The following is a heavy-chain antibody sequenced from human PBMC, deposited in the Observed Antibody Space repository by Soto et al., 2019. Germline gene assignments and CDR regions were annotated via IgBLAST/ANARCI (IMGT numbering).Heavy chain of an antibody. CDR1: GFSFRKYG. J-gene: IGHJ4*02. D-gene: IGHD3-10*01. Sequence: LRLSCVASGFSFRKYGMHWVRQAPGKGLEWVAVIGDDGAVQFYSDSAKGRFTISRDNSKNTLYLQMNSLRAEDTAVYYCAREYNHGLWFFDHWGQGTPVTVSS. CDR2: IGDDGAVQ. CDR3: AREYNHGLWFFDH. V-gene: IGHV3-30*03.